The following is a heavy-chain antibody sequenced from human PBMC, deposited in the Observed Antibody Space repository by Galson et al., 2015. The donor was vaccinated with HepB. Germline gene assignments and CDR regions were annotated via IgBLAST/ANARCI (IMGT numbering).Heavy chain of an antibody. Sequence: SVKVSCKASGGTFSSYAISWVRQAPGQGLEWMGGIIPIFGTANYAQKFQGRVTITADESTSTAYMELSSLRSEDTAVYYCASVGSIRGAYYYYYMDVWGKGTTVTVSS. D-gene: IGHD3-10*01. J-gene: IGHJ6*03. V-gene: IGHV1-69*13. CDR2: IIPIFGTA. CDR3: ASVGSIRGAYYYYYMDV. CDR1: GGTFSSYA.